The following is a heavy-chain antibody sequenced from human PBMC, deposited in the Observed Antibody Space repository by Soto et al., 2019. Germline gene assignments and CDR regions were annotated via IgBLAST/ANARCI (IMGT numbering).Heavy chain of an antibody. CDR2: ISAYNGNT. V-gene: IGHV1-18*01. J-gene: IGHJ6*02. D-gene: IGHD2-2*01. CDR3: ASDSDCSRTSCLPILYYHYGMYV. CDR1: GYTFTRYG. Sequence: GASVKVACNASGYTFTRYGISWVRQAPGQGLEWMGWISAYNGNTNYAQKRQGRVTMTTDTSTSTAYMELRSLRSDDTAVYYCASDSDCSRTSCLPILYYHYGMYVWAQGTTVTVSS.